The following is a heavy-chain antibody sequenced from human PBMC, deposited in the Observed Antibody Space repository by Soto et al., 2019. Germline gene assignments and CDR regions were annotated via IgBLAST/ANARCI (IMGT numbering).Heavy chain of an antibody. CDR3: ARVIATTGKWFDP. J-gene: IGHJ5*02. CDR1: GGSISSGDYY. D-gene: IGHD6-13*01. V-gene: IGHV4-30-4*01. CDR2: IYYSGST. Sequence: SETLSLTCTVSGGSISSGDYYWSRIRQPPGKGLEWIGYIYYSGSTYYNPSLKSRVTISVDTSKNQFSLKLSSVTAADTAVYYCARVIATTGKWFDPWGQGALVTVSS.